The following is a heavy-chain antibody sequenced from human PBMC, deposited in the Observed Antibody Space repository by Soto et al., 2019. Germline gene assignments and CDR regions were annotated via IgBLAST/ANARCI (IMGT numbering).Heavy chain of an antibody. J-gene: IGHJ6*02. CDR2: INPNSGGT. D-gene: IGHD6-19*01. Sequence: QVQLVQSGAEVKKPGASVKVSCKASGYTFTGYYMHWVRQAPGQGLEWMGWINPNSGGTNYAQKSQRWGTRTRDTSISTAYMELSRLRSDDTAVYYCARGSGIAVAGTRDHYYYYGMDVWGQGTTVTVSS. CDR1: GYTFTGYY. V-gene: IGHV1-2*04. CDR3: ARGSGIAVAGTRDHYYYYGMDV.